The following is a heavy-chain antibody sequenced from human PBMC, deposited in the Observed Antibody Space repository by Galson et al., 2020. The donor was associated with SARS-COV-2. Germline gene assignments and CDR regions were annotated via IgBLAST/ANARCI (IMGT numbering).Heavy chain of an antibody. CDR2: ISYEGSIK. Sequence: GGSLRLSCAASGFSFNNYGMHWVRQAPGKGLEWVAFISYEGSIKNYADSVKGRFTISRDSSKNTLYLQMNSLRPEDTAVYYCAKRGDIWQLGKVYYMDVWGKGTTVTVSS. CDR3: AKRGDIWQLGKVYYMDV. CDR1: GFSFNNYG. J-gene: IGHJ6*03. V-gene: IGHV3-30*18. D-gene: IGHD6-6*01.